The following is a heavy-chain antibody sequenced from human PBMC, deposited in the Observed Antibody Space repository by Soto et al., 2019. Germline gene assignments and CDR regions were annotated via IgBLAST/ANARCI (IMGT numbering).Heavy chain of an antibody. V-gene: IGHV4-34*01. CDR2: INHSGST. CDR3: ARGVGHYYGSTSPNWFDP. D-gene: IGHD3-10*01. Sequence: QVQLQQWGAGLLKPSETLSLTCAVYGGSFSGYYWSWIRQPPGKGLEWIGEINHSGSTNYNPSLKSRVTISVDTSNNQFSLKLSSVTAADTAVYYCARGVGHYYGSTSPNWFDPWGQGNLVNVSS. CDR1: GGSFSGYY. J-gene: IGHJ5*02.